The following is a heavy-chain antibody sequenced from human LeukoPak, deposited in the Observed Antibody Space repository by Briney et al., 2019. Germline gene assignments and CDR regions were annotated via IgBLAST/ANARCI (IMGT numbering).Heavy chain of an antibody. Sequence: GASVKVSCTASGGTFSSYAISWVRQAPGQGLEWMGGIIPIFGTANYAQKFQGRVTITADESTSTAYMELSSLRSEDTAVYYCASLQPVRSYYPFGYWGQGTLVTVSS. CDR1: GGTFSSYA. CDR2: IIPIFGTA. CDR3: ASLQPVRSYYPFGY. J-gene: IGHJ4*02. V-gene: IGHV1-69*01. D-gene: IGHD1-26*01.